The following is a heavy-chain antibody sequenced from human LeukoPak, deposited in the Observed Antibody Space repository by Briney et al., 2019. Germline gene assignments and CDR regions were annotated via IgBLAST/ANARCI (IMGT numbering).Heavy chain of an antibody. J-gene: IGHJ4*02. Sequence: GGSLRLSCAGSGFTFSDYYTSWIRQAPGKGLEWVSLINSLSPRAISYGDSVKGRFTTSRDDATNSLFLQMNSLKVDDTAIYYCAGHARGSYLVHWGQGILVTVST. V-gene: IGHV3-11*01. CDR2: INSLSPRAI. CDR1: GFTFSDYY. D-gene: IGHD6-6*01. CDR3: AGHARGSYLVH.